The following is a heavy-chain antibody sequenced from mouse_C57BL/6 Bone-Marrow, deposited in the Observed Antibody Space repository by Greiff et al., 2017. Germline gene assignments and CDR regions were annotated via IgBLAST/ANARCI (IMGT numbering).Heavy chain of an antibody. D-gene: IGHD3-2*01. CDR1: GYTFTSYW. V-gene: IGHV1-59*01. CDR3: ARRGDRRAYFDY. CDR2: IDPSDSYT. J-gene: IGHJ2*01. Sequence: QVQLQQPGAELVRPGTSVKLSCKASGYTFTSYWMHWVKQRPGQGLEWIGVIDPSDSYTNYNQKFKGKATLTVDTSSSTAYMQLSSLTSEDSAVYYCARRGDRRAYFDYWGQGTTLTVSS.